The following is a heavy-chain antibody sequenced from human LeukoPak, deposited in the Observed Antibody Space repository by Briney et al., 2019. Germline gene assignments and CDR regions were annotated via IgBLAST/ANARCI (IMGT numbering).Heavy chain of an antibody. CDR3: AKSVGNWNDVFDY. CDR2: ISGSGGST. CDR1: GFTFSSYA. J-gene: IGHJ4*02. D-gene: IGHD1-20*01. V-gene: IGHV3-23*01. Sequence: GGSLRLSCAASGFTFSSYAMSWVRQAPGKGLEWVSAISGSGGSTYYADSVKGRFTISRDSSKNTLYLQMNSLRAEDTAVYYCAKSVGNWNDVFDYWGQGTLVTVSS.